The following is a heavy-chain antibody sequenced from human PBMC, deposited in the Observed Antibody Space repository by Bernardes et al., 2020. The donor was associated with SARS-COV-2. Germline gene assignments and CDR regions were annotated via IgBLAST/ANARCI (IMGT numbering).Heavy chain of an antibody. CDR1: GYKFTSYG. Sequence: ASVKVSCKASGYKFTSYGISWVRQAPGQGLEWMGWISAYTGDTNYAQKLQGRVTMTTDTSATTAYMELRSLRSDDTAVYYCARDGRWLQSTMVGFDYWGQGALVTVSS. D-gene: IGHD2-8*01. CDR2: ISAYTGDT. CDR3: ARDGRWLQSTMVGFDY. V-gene: IGHV1-18*04. J-gene: IGHJ4*02.